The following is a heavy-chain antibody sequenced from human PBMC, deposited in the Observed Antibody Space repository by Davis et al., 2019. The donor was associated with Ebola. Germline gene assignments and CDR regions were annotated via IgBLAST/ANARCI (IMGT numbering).Heavy chain of an antibody. J-gene: IGHJ4*02. CDR1: RCIFTSYA. CDR3: ARVSASTNYYDSSGFQGPFDY. D-gene: IGHD3-22*01. V-gene: IGHV1-3*01. Sequence: ASVKVSCKASRCIFTSYAMHWVRQAPGQRLEWMGWINAGNGNTKYSQKFQGRVTITRDTSASTAYMELSSLRCEDTVVYYCARVSASTNYYDSSGFQGPFDYWGQGTLVTVSS. CDR2: INAGNGNT.